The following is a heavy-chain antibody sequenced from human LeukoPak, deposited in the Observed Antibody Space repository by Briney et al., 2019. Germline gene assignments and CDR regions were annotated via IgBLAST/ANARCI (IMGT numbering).Heavy chain of an antibody. V-gene: IGHV3-23*01. D-gene: IGHD6-13*01. Sequence: GGSLRLSCVASGITFSTYGMSWIRQAPGKGLEWVSAVSGSGGSTYYAGSVKGRFTISRDNSKNTLYLQMNSLRAEDTAVYYCAKDKGIAAAGTSFDYWGQGTLVTVSS. CDR2: VSGSGGST. CDR1: GITFSTYG. CDR3: AKDKGIAAAGTSFDY. J-gene: IGHJ4*02.